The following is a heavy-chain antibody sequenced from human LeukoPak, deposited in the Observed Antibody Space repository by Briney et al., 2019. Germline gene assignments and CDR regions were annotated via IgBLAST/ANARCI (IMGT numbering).Heavy chain of an antibody. J-gene: IGHJ4*02. CDR2: IYYSGST. CDR3: ARGGDSSGSTFFDY. D-gene: IGHD3-22*01. Sequence: SETLSLTCTVSGGSISSYYWSWIRQPPGKGLEWIGYIYYSGSTYYNPSLKSRVTISVDTSKNQFSLKLSSVTAADTAVYYCARGGDSSGSTFFDYWGQGTLVTVSS. V-gene: IGHV4-59*12. CDR1: GGSISSYY.